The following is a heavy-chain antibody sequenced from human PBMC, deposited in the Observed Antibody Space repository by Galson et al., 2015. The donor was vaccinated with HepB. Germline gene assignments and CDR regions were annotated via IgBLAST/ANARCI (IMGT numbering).Heavy chain of an antibody. Sequence: SLRLSCAASGFTFSSYSMNWVRQAPGKGLEWVSSINGYAKYFHYADPVKGRFTISRDNPKNTLYLQMNSLRVEDTAVYYCTRDSVEDASDIWGQGTMVTVSS. V-gene: IGHV3-21*06. CDR3: TRDSVEDASDI. D-gene: IGHD3-10*01. J-gene: IGHJ3*02. CDR2: INGYAKYF. CDR1: GFTFSSYS.